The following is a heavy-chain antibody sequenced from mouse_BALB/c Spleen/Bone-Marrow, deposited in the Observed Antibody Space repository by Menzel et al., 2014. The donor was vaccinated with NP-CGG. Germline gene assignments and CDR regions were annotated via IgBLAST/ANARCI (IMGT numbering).Heavy chain of an antibody. CDR2: INPSTGYT. V-gene: IGHV1-7*01. CDR3: ARKVRYDGLDY. Sequence: QMQLKQSGAELAKPGASVKMSCKASGYTFTSYWMHWVKQRPGQGLEWIGYINPSTGYTEYNQKFKDKATLTADKSSSTAYMQLSSLTSEDSAVYYCARKVRYDGLDYWGQGTTLTVSS. D-gene: IGHD2-14*01. J-gene: IGHJ2*01. CDR1: GYTFTSYW.